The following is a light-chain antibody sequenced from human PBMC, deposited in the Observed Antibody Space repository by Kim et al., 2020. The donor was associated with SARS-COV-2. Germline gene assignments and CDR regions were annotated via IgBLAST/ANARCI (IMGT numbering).Light chain of an antibody. Sequence: SSELTQDPAVSVALGQTVRITCQGDSLRTYYATWYQQKPGQAPKVVIYGKDNRPSGVPDRFSGSRPGNTAYLTITGTQAGDEADYYCNSRDSNDYVVFGG. CDR1: SLRTYY. V-gene: IGLV3-19*01. CDR2: GKD. CDR3: NSRDSNDYVV. J-gene: IGLJ2*01.